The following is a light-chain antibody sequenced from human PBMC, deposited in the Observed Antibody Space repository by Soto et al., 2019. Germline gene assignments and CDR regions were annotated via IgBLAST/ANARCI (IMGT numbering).Light chain of an antibody. CDR1: QHISTY. J-gene: IGKJ3*01. V-gene: IGKV1-33*01. Sequence: DIQMTQSPSSLSASVGDRVTITCQASQHISTYLNWFQQKPGKAPELLIYDASNLVPGVPSRFSGSGSRTDFTFTISSLQPEDIATNYCQQYYDLPPTFGPGTKVDIK. CDR2: DAS. CDR3: QQYYDLPPT.